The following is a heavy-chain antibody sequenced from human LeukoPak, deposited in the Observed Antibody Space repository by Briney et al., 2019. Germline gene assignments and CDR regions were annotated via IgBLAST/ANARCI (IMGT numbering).Heavy chain of an antibody. J-gene: IGHJ5*02. CDR2: IYYSGST. D-gene: IGHD3-10*01. CDR3: ARSLGSPDGWFDH. CDR1: GGSISGYY. Sequence: SETLSLTCTVSGGSISGYYWGWIRQPPGQGQEWIGYIYYSGSTNYNPSLKSRVTISVDTSKKQFSLQLSPVTAAATAVYYCARSLGSPDGWFDHWGQGTLVTVSS. V-gene: IGHV4-59*08.